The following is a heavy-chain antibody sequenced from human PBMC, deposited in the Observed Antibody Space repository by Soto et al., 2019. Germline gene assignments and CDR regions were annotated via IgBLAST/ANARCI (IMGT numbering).Heavy chain of an antibody. Sequence: ASVKVSCKASGYTFTSYGISWVRQAPGQGLEWMGWISAYNGNTNYAQKLQGRVTMTTDTSTSTAYMELRSLRSDDTAVYYRARVGVNGKSHYYYGMDVWGQGTTVTVSS. CDR2: ISAYNGNT. D-gene: IGHD1-20*01. V-gene: IGHV1-18*04. CDR1: GYTFTSYG. CDR3: ARVGVNGKSHYYYGMDV. J-gene: IGHJ6*02.